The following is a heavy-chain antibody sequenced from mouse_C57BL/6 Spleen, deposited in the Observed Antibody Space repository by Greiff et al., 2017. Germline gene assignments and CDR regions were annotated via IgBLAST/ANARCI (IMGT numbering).Heavy chain of an antibody. CDR2: INPNDGGT. V-gene: IGHV1-22*01. CDR1: GYTFTDYN. J-gene: IGHJ1*03. Sequence: EVQLQQSGPELVKPGASVKMSCKASGYTFTDYNMHWVKQSHGKSLEWIGYINPNDGGTSYNQKFKGKATLTVNKSSSTAYMELRSLTSEDSAVYYCADTSGVTTDGYFDVWGTGTTVTVSS. D-gene: IGHD2-1*01. CDR3: ADTSGVTTDGYFDV.